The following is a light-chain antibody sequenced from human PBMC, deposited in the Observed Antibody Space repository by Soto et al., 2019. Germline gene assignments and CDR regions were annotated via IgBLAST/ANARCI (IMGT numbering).Light chain of an antibody. CDR3: QQYHKWPPLT. CDR2: AAS. J-gene: IGKJ4*01. CDR1: QSVSSD. V-gene: IGKV3D-15*01. Sequence: EIAMTQSPATLSVSPGETVTLSCRASQSVSSDLAWYQQKPGQPPRLLIYAASIRATGIPASFSGSGSGTEFTLTISSLTSEDFAVYYCQQYHKWPPLTFGGGTKVDIK.